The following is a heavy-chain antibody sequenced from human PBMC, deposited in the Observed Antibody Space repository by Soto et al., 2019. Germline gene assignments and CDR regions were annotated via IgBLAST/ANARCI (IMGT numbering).Heavy chain of an antibody. D-gene: IGHD2-15*01. CDR2: IYYSGST. Sequence: QVQLQESGPGLVKPSQTLSLTCTVSGGSISSGGYYWSWIRQHPGKGLEWIGYIYYSGSTYYNPSLKSRVTISVDTSKNQFSLKLSSVTAADTAVYYCARSAVGKGGGVVAADAFDIWGQGTMVTVSS. CDR1: GGSISSGGYY. CDR3: ARSAVGKGGGVVAADAFDI. V-gene: IGHV4-31*03. J-gene: IGHJ3*02.